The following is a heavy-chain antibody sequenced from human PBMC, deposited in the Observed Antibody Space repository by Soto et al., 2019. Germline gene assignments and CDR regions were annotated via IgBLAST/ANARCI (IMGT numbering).Heavy chain of an antibody. J-gene: IGHJ4*02. CDR3: AKGLKWHPEGYFDY. D-gene: IGHD2-15*01. V-gene: IGHV3-9*01. Sequence: EVQLVESGGGLVQPGRSLRLSCAASGFTFDDYAMHWIRQAPGKGLEWVSSISWNSGSIDYADSVKGRFTISRDNAKNALYLQINSLRAEDTALYYCAKGLKWHPEGYFDYWGQGTLVSVSS. CDR2: ISWNSGSI. CDR1: GFTFDDYA.